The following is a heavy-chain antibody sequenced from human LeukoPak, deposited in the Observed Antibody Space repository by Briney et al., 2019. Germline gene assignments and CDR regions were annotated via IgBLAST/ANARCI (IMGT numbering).Heavy chain of an antibody. J-gene: IGHJ4*02. D-gene: IGHD6-13*01. V-gene: IGHV3-30*03. CDR1: GFTFSSYG. Sequence: GGSLRLSCAASGFTFSSYGMHWVRQAPGKGLEWVAVISYDGSNKYYADSVKGRFTISRDNSKNTLYLQMNSLRAEDTAVYYCARDLYSSSWQKIWGQGTLVTVSS. CDR2: ISYDGSNK. CDR3: ARDLYSSSWQKI.